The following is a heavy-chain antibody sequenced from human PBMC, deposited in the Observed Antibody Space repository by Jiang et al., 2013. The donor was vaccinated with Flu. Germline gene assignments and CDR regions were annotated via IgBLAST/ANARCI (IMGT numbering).Heavy chain of an antibody. CDR3: ASSGGYSNYGTIDY. D-gene: IGHD4-11*01. V-gene: IGHV3-48*01. J-gene: IGHJ4*02. CDR2: ISSSSSTI. Sequence: YISSSSSTIYYADSVKGRFTISRDNAKNSLYLQMNSLRAEDTAVYYCASSGGYSNYGTIDYWGQGTLVTVSS.